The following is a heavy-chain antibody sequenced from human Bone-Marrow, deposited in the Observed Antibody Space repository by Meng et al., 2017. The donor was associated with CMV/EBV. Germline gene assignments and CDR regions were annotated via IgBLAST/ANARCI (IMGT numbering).Heavy chain of an antibody. V-gene: IGHV3-11*04. D-gene: IGHD5-18*01. CDR1: GFTFSDYY. J-gene: IGHJ4*02. CDR3: ASALRAGYSYARGEGGY. Sequence: GESLKISCAASGFTFSDYYMSWIRQAPGKGLEWVSYISNSGNNIYYADSVKGRFTISRDNARNSLYLQMNSLRAEDTAVYYCASALRAGYSYARGEGGYWGQGTLVTVSS. CDR2: ISNSGNNI.